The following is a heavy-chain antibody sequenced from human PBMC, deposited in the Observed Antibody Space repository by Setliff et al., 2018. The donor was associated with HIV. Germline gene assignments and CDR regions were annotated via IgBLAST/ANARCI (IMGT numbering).Heavy chain of an antibody. CDR1: GYAFTDYY. J-gene: IGHJ5*02. CDR3: ARGADHFDTSGYYSFFDP. CDR2: ISPDIGDT. D-gene: IGHD3-22*01. Sequence: GASVKVSCKTSGYAFTDYYMHWVRQAPGQGLEWMGRISPDIGDTNYAQMFHGRVTMTRDTSISTAYMELSSLKSDDTAVYYCARGADHFDTSGYYSFFDPWGQGTLVTVSS. V-gene: IGHV1-2*06.